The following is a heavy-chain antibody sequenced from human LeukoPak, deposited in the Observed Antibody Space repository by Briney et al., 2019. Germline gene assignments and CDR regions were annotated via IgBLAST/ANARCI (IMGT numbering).Heavy chain of an antibody. CDR1: GGPINNYY. Sequence: SETLSLTCTVSGGPINNYYWSWIRRPAGKGLEWIGRIYTRGSTNYNPSLKSRVTMSVDTSKNQFSLKLSSVTAADTAVYYCARGRYCSADICSGGDAFDIWGQGTMVSVSS. CDR3: ARGRYCSADICSGGDAFDI. CDR2: IYTRGST. J-gene: IGHJ3*02. D-gene: IGHD2-15*01. V-gene: IGHV4-4*07.